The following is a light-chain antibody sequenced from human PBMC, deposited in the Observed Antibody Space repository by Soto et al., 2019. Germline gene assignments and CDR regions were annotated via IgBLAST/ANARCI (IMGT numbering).Light chain of an antibody. CDR1: QSVSSY. Sequence: EIVLTQSPATLSLSPGERATLSCRASQSVSSYLAWYQQKPGQAPRLLIYDASNMASGIPARFSGSGSGTDFTLTISSLEPEDFAVYYCQQRSKSITFGQGTRLEIK. V-gene: IGKV3-11*01. CDR2: DAS. J-gene: IGKJ5*01. CDR3: QQRSKSIT.